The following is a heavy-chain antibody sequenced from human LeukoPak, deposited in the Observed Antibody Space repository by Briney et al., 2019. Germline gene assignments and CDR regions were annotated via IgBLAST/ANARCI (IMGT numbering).Heavy chain of an antibody. V-gene: IGHV3-7*01. D-gene: IGHD3-10*01. CDR1: GFTFTSYW. J-gene: IGHJ5*02. Sequence: GGSLRLSCAASGFTFTSYWMRWVRQAPGKGLEWVANIKQDGSEKYYVDSVKGRFTISRDNSKNTLYLQMNSLRAEDTAVYYCAKDRVVRGVIGWFDPWGQGTLVTVSS. CDR2: IKQDGSEK. CDR3: AKDRVVRGVIGWFDP.